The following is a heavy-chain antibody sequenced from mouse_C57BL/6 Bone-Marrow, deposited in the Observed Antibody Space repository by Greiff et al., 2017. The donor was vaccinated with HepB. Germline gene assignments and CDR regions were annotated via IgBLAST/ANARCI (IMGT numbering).Heavy chain of an antibody. CDR3: ARARVTCAPRAY. J-gene: IGHJ3*01. CDR2: IYPGSGST. D-gene: IGHD2-1*01. Sequence: QVQLQQSGAELVKPGASVKMSCKASGYTFTSYWITWVKQRPGQGLEWIGDIYPGSGSTNYNEKFKSKATLTVDTSSSTAYMQLSSLTSEDSAVYYCARARVTCAPRAYWGQGTLVTVSA. CDR1: GYTFTSYW. V-gene: IGHV1-55*01.